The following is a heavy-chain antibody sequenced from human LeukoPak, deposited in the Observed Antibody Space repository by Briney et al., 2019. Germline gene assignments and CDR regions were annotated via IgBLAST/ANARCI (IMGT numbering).Heavy chain of an antibody. CDR1: GGAFSGYY. Sequence: SETLSLTCVVYGGAFSGYYWSWIRQPPGKGLEWIGEINHRGSTYYNPSLKSRVTISVDTSKNQFSLKLSSVTAADTAVYYCARVPINDWLFDYWGQGTLVTVSS. D-gene: IGHD3-9*01. J-gene: IGHJ4*02. CDR3: ARVPINDWLFDY. CDR2: INHRGST. V-gene: IGHV4-34*01.